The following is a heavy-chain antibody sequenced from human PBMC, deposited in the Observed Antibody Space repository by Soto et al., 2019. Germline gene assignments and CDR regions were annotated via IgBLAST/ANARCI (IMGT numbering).Heavy chain of an antibody. CDR2: IGSDGWTI. J-gene: IGHJ3*02. V-gene: IGHV3-48*03. D-gene: IGHD3-16*01. CDR1: GFTFATYE. CDR3: ARDVSGNYYVSGITDDAFDI. Sequence: EAQLVESGGGLVEHGGSLRLSCEGSGFTFATYEMNWVRQAPGKGLEWLASIGSDGWTIYYADSVKGRFTISRDNARNSLFLRMSSLRAGDTAVYYCARDVSGNYYVSGITDDAFDIWGQGTMVTVSS.